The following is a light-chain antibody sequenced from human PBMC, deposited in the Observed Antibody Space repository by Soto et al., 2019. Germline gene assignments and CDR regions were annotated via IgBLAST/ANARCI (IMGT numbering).Light chain of an antibody. Sequence: QTVVTQPPSASGTPGQRVTISCSGSSSNIGSNTVNWYQQLPGTAPKLLIYSNNQRPSGVPDRFSGSKSGTSASLAISGLQSEDEAAYYCAAWDDSLNGLYVFGTGTQLTVL. V-gene: IGLV1-44*01. CDR3: AAWDDSLNGLYV. J-gene: IGLJ1*01. CDR2: SNN. CDR1: SSNIGSNT.